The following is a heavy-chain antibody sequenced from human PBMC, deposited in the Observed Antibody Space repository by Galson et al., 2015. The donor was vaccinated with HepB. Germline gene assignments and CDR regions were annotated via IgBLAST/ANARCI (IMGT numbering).Heavy chain of an antibody. J-gene: IGHJ3*02. Sequence: SLRLSCAASGFTFSSYAMSWVRQAPGKGLEWVSAISGSGGSTYYADSVKGRFTISRDNFKNTLYLQMNSLRAEDTAVYYCAKRWSSSWYTGDAFDIWGQGTMVTVSS. V-gene: IGHV3-23*01. CDR1: GFTFSSYA. CDR2: ISGSGGST. D-gene: IGHD6-13*01. CDR3: AKRWSSSWYTGDAFDI.